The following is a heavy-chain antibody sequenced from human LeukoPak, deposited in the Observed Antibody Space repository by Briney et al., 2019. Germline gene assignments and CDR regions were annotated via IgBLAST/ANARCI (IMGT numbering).Heavy chain of an antibody. CDR2: INSDGSTT. CDR1: GFTFSSYC. J-gene: IGHJ4*02. Sequence: GGSLRLSCADSGFTFSSYCMHWVRHAPGKGLVWVSRINSDGSTTSYADSVKGRFTISRDNAKNTLYLQMNSLRAEDTAVYYCAREGLNCSSSSCQRATFHYWGQGTLVTVSS. CDR3: AREGLNCSSSSCQRATFHY. V-gene: IGHV3-74*01. D-gene: IGHD2-2*01.